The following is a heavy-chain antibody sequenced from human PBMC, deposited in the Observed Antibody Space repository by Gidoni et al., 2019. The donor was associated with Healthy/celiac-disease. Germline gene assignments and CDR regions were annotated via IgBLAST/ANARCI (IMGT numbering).Heavy chain of an antibody. J-gene: IGHJ5*02. CDR3: ARVGTTVTTWGWFDP. D-gene: IGHD4-17*01. CDR1: GYTFTGYY. CDR2: INPNSGGT. V-gene: IGHV1-2*02. Sequence: QVQLVQSGAEVKKPGASVKVSCKASGYTFTGYYMHWVRQAPGQGLEWMGWINPNSGGTNYAQKFQGRVTMTRDTSISTAYMELSRLRSDDTAVYYCARVGTTVTTWGWFDPWGQGTLVTVSS.